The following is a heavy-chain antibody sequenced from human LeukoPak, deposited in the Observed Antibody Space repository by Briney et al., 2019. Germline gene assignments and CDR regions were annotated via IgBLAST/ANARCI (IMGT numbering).Heavy chain of an antibody. J-gene: IGHJ4*02. CDR1: GFTFSSYA. Sequence: PGGSLRLSCAASGFTFSSYAMSWVRQAPGKGLEWGSAISGSGGSTYYADSVKGRFTISRDNSKNTLYLQMNSLRAEDTAVYYCAKDHRDVIVATIDHQRLIGGIGYWGQGTLVTVSS. CDR3: AKDHRDVIVATIDHQRLIGGIGY. V-gene: IGHV3-23*01. CDR2: ISGSGGST. D-gene: IGHD5-12*01.